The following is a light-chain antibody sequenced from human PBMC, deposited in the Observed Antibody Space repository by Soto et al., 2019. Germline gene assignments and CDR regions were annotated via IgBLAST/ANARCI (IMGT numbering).Light chain of an antibody. V-gene: IGKV3-20*01. CDR3: QQYGSSPLT. CDR1: QSVSSSY. CDR2: GAS. Sequence: ETVLTQSPGTLSLSPGERATLSYRASQSVSSSYLAWYQQKPGQAPRLLIYGASSRATGIPDRFSGSGSGTDFTLTISRLEPEDFAVYYCQQYGSSPLTFGGGTKVEIK. J-gene: IGKJ4*01.